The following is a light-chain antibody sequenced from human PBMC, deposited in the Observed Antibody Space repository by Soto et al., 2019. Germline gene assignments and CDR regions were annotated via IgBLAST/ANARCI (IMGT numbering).Light chain of an antibody. Sequence: EIVLTQSPCTLSLSPGERATLSFRASQSVSNNYLAWYQQKPGQAPRLLIYGASNRATGIPDRFSGSGSGTDFTLPISRLEPENSAVYYCPQYGSAPITFGQGARLEI. CDR2: GAS. CDR1: QSVSNNY. V-gene: IGKV3-20*01. CDR3: PQYGSAPIT. J-gene: IGKJ5*01.